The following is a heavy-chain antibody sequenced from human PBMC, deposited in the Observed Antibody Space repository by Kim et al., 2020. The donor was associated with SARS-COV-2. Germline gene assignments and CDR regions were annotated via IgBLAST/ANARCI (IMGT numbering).Heavy chain of an antibody. D-gene: IGHD6-19*01. V-gene: IGHV3-23*01. Sequence: YADSVKGRFTISRDNSKNTLYLQMNSLRAEDTAVYYCAKEPAPVAGIFDYWGQGTLVTVSS. J-gene: IGHJ4*02. CDR3: AKEPAPVAGIFDY.